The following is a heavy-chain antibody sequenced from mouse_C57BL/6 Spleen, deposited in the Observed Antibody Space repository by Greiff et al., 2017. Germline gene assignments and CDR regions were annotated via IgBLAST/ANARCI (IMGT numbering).Heavy chain of an antibody. CDR3: ARSIYYGYDVGAMDY. V-gene: IGHV5-16*01. Sequence: VQLKESEGGLVQPGSSMKLSCTASGFTFSDYYMAWVRQVPEKGLEWVANINYDGSSTYYLDSLKSRFIISRDNAKNILYLQMSSLKSEDTATYYCARSIYYGYDVGAMDYWGQGTSVTVSS. CDR2: INYDGSST. D-gene: IGHD2-2*01. CDR1: GFTFSDYY. J-gene: IGHJ4*01.